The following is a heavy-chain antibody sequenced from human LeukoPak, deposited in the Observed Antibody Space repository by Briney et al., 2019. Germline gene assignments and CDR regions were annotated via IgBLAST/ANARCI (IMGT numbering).Heavy chain of an antibody. CDR1: GASIDTNSYY. D-gene: IGHD2-15*01. CDR2: VFYSGNT. Sequence: SRTLSLTCPVSGASIDTNSYYWGWIRQPPGKGLEWIGNVFYSGNTYYNPSLRGRLTISVDTSKNQFSLKLNSVTAADTAVYYCARTTLRARFFDYWGQGILVTVSS. V-gene: IGHV4-39*01. J-gene: IGHJ4*02. CDR3: ARTTLRARFFDY.